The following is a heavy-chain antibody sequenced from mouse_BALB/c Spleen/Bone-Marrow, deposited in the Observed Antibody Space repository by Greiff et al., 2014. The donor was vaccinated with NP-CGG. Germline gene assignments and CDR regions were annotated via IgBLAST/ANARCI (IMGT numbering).Heavy chain of an antibody. J-gene: IGHJ1*01. Sequence: VQLQQSGAELAKPGASVKLSCKASGYTFTSYYMYWVKQRPGQGLEWIGEINPSNGGTNFNEKFKSKATLTVDKSSSTAYMQLSSLTSKNSAVYYCTRSYYGNYFDVWGAGTTVTVSS. CDR1: GYTFTSYY. D-gene: IGHD2-1*01. CDR3: TRSYYGNYFDV. V-gene: IGHV1S81*02. CDR2: INPSNGGT.